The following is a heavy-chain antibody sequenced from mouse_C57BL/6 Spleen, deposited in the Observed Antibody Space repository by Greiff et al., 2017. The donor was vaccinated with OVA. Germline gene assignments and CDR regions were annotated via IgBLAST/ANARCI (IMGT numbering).Heavy chain of an antibody. Sequence: VQLQQSGPELVKPGASVKISCKASGYSFTGYYMNWVKQSPEKSLEWIGEINPSTGGTTYNQKFKAKATLTVDKSSSTAYMQLKSLTSEDSAVYYCARTDYYGSGDYYAMDYWGQGTSVTVSS. CDR1: GYSFTGYY. J-gene: IGHJ4*01. CDR3: ARTDYYGSGDYYAMDY. CDR2: INPSTGGT. V-gene: IGHV1-42*01. D-gene: IGHD1-1*01.